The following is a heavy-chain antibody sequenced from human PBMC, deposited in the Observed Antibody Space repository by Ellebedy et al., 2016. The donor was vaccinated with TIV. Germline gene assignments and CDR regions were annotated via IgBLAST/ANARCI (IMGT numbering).Heavy chain of an antibody. V-gene: IGHV3-30*02. CDR3: AKEGGMATIR. CDR2: IRYDGSNK. D-gene: IGHD5-24*01. CDR1: GFTFSSYG. Sequence: PGGSLRLSCAASGFTFSSYGMHWVRQAPGKGLEWVAFIRYDGSNKYYADSVKGRFTISRDNSKNTLYLQMNSPRAEDTAVYYCAKEGGMATIRWGQGTLVTVSS. J-gene: IGHJ4*02.